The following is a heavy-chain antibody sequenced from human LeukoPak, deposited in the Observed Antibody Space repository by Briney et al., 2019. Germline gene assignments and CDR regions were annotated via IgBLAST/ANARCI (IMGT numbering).Heavy chain of an antibody. CDR1: GGSISSGDYY. D-gene: IGHD1-26*01. CDR2: IYYSGST. V-gene: IGHV4-30-4*08. CDR3: ARDLYQVVQVGGFDI. J-gene: IGHJ3*02. Sequence: PSQTLSLTCTVSGGSISSGDYYWSWIRQPPGKGLEWIGYIYYSGSTYYNPSLKSRVTISVDTSKNQFSLKLSSVTAADTAVYYCARDLYQVVQVGGFDIWGQGTMVTVSS.